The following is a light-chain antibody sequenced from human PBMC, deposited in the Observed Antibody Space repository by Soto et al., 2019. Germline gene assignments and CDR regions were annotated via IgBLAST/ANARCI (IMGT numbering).Light chain of an antibody. CDR1: QGISSA. J-gene: IGKJ5*01. Sequence: AIQVTQSPSSLSASVGDTVTITCRASQGISSAFAWYQQQPGKVPRLLIYDVFNLQSGVPSRFSGSGSGTDFTLTISRLQPEDFATYYCQQLETYPLTFGQGTRLAVK. V-gene: IGKV1-13*02. CDR3: QQLETYPLT. CDR2: DVF.